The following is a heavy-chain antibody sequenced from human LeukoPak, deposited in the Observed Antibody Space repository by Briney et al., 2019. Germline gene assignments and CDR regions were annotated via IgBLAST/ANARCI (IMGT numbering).Heavy chain of an antibody. CDR3: ARNLDGTTTAFDY. J-gene: IGHJ4*02. Sequence: GASVKVSCKASGYTLISHGISWLRQAPGQGPEWMGWISTYNGITNYAQKVQDKITVTRDTSTSTVYMDLRSLRSDDTAVYYCARNLDGTTTAFDYWGQGTLVTVSS. CDR2: ISTYNGIT. V-gene: IGHV1-18*01. CDR1: GYTLISHG. D-gene: IGHD1/OR15-1a*01.